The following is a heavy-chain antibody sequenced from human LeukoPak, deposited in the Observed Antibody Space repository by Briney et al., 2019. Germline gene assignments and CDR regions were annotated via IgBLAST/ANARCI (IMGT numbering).Heavy chain of an antibody. CDR2: ISGSGVNT. J-gene: IGHJ4*02. D-gene: IGHD5-12*01. CDR3: GKGLNHDYSGVGDS. CDR1: GFTFSSYA. Sequence: GGSLRLSCAVSGFTFSSYAMSWVRQAPGKGLEWVSAISGSGVNTYYADSVMGRFTISVDNSKNTLYLQVNSLRAEDTAMYYCGKGLNHDYSGVGDSWGQGTLVTVSS. V-gene: IGHV3-23*01.